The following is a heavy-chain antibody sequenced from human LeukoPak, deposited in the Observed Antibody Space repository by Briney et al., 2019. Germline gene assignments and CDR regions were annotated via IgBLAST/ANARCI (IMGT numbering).Heavy chain of an antibody. V-gene: IGHV5-51*01. CDR2: IYPGDSDT. CDR3: ARHDSSGYYYGGNWFDP. Sequence: GGSLKISCKGSGYSFTSYWIGWVRQMPGKGLEWMGIIYPGDSDTRYSPSFQGQVTISTDKSISTAYLQWSSLKASDTAMYYCARHDSSGYYYGGNWFDPWGQGTLVTVSS. J-gene: IGHJ5*02. CDR1: GYSFTSYW. D-gene: IGHD3-22*01.